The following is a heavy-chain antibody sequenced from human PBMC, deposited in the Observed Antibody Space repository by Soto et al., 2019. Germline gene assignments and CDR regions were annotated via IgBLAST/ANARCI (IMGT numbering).Heavy chain of an antibody. J-gene: IGHJ4*02. CDR2: ISYDGSNK. CDR1: GFTFSSYA. V-gene: IGHV3-30-3*01. CDR3: ARDHGFWSTQMGYYFDY. Sequence: GGSLRLSCAASGFTFSSYAMHWVRQAPGKGLEWVAVISYDGSNKYYADSVKGRFTISRDNSKNTLYLQMNSLRAEDTAVYYCARDHGFWSTQMGYYFDYWGQGTLVTVSS. D-gene: IGHD3-3*01.